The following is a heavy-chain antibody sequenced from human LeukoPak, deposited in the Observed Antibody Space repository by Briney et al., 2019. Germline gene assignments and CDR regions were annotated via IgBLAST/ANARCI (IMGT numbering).Heavy chain of an antibody. Sequence: FSLSXXXVGXXXXXXXXXXXXXGLAXIYWNDDKSYSPSLKSRLTITKDTSKNQVVLTMTNMDPVDTATYYCAHRYYDFWTTPGNYFDYWGQGTLVTVSS. D-gene: IGHD3-3*01. J-gene: IGHJ4*02. V-gene: IGHV2-5*01. CDR1: FSLSXXXVG. CDR2: IYWNDDK. CDR3: AHRYYDFWTTPGNYFDY.